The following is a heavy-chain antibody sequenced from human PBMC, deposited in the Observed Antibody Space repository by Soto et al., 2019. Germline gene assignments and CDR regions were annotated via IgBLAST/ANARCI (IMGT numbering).Heavy chain of an antibody. CDR3: ARLLGYCSGGSCYSYYYGMDV. V-gene: IGHV5-51*01. J-gene: IGHJ6*02. CDR2: IYPGDSDT. CDR1: GYSFSSYW. D-gene: IGHD2-15*01. Sequence: GESLKISCKGSGYSFSSYWIGWVRQMPGKGLEWMGIIYPGDSDTRYSPSFQGQVTISADKSTSTAHLQWSSLKASDTAMYYCARLLGYCSGGSCYSYYYGMDVWGQGTTVTVSS.